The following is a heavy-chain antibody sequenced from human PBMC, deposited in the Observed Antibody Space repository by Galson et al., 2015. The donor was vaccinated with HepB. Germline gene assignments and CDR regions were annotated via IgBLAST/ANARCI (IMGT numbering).Heavy chain of an antibody. Sequence: SVKVSCKASGYTFTSYGISWVRQAPGQGLEWMGWISAYNGNTNYAQKLQGRVTMTTDTSTSTAYMELRSLRSEDTAVYYCARGAGYCSGGSCYYYYYGMDVWGQGTTVTVSS. V-gene: IGHV1-18*04. CDR2: ISAYNGNT. CDR3: ARGAGYCSGGSCYYYYYGMDV. D-gene: IGHD2-15*01. CDR1: GYTFTSYG. J-gene: IGHJ6*02.